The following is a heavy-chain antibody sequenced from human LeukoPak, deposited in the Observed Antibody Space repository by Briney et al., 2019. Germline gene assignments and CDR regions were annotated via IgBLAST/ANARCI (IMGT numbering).Heavy chain of an antibody. Sequence: GGSLRLSCAASGFTFSTYWMSWVRQAPGKGLEWVANIKQDGSEKNYADSVKGRFTISRDNAKNSLYLQMNSLRADDTSVYYCAGGGFSIDYWGQGTLVTVSS. D-gene: IGHD2-2*01. CDR1: GFTFSTYW. J-gene: IGHJ4*02. CDR2: IKQDGSEK. V-gene: IGHV3-7*01. CDR3: AGGGFSIDY.